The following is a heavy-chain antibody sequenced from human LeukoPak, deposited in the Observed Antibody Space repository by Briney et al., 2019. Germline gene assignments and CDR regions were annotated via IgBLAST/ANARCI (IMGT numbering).Heavy chain of an antibody. V-gene: IGHV1-8*01. CDR3: ARVNTMIVVVTAGYYYYMDV. CDR1: GYTFTSYD. D-gene: IGHD3-22*01. CDR2: MNLNSGNT. J-gene: IGHJ6*03. Sequence: ASVKVSCKASGYTFTSYDINWVRQATGQGLEWMGWMNLNSGNTGYAQKFQGRVTMTRNTSISTAYMELSSLRSEDTAVYYCARVNTMIVVVTAGYYYYMDVWGKGTTVTISS.